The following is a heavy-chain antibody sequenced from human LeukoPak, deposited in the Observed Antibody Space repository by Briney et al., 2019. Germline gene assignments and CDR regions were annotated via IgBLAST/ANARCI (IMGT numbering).Heavy chain of an antibody. J-gene: IGHJ4*02. CDR2: IYQSGST. D-gene: IGHD3-22*01. CDR3: ARDLGSQGYYDSSGYVDY. V-gene: IGHV4-38-2*02. CDR1: GYSISSGYY. Sequence: SETLSLTCTVSGYSISSGYYWGWIRQPPGKGLEWIGSIYQSGSTYYNPSLKSRVTISVDTSKNQFSLKLSSVTAADTAVYYCARDLGSQGYYDSSGYVDYWGQGTLVTVSS.